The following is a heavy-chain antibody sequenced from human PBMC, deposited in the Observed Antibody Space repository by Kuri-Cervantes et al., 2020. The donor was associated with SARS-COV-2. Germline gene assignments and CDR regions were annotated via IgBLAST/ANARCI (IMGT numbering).Heavy chain of an antibody. J-gene: IGHJ6*03. D-gene: IGHD3-16*01. CDR1: GFTFSTYS. Sequence: GESLKISCEASGFTFSTYSMTWVRQAPGKGLEWVSSISSSSSQRYYVDSVKGRFTISRDNAKNSLYLQMNSLRAEYTAVYYCASLLSGGGAHLYFFYMDAWGKGTSVTVSS. V-gene: IGHV3-21*01. CDR3: ASLLSGGGAHLYFFYMDA. CDR2: ISSSSSQR.